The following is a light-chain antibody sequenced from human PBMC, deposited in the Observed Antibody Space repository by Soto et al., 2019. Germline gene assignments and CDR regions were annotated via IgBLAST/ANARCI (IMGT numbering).Light chain of an antibody. CDR3: QQYNIYCT. J-gene: IGKJ1*01. CDR1: QRISSW. V-gene: IGKV1-5*03. Sequence: DIQMTQSPSTLSASVGDRVTITCRAIQRISSWLAWYQQKPGKAPKLLIYKASSLESGVPSRFSGSGSGTEFTLTISSLQHDDFASYYCQQYNIYCTFGQGTKVESK. CDR2: KAS.